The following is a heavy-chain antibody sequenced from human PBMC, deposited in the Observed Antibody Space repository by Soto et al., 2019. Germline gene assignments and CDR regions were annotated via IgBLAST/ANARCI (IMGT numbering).Heavy chain of an antibody. CDR2: ISDTGDST. CDR1: GFPFSTYA. Sequence: MRLSCAASGFPFSTYAMSWVRQAPGKGLEWVAGISDTGDSTYFADSVKGRFTISRDTSKNTLFLQMNSLRAEDTAVYYCAKKRHDYYDSSGYLGKKNFDYWGQGTPVTVSS. D-gene: IGHD3-22*01. V-gene: IGHV3-23*01. CDR3: AKKRHDYYDSSGYLGKKNFDY. J-gene: IGHJ4*02.